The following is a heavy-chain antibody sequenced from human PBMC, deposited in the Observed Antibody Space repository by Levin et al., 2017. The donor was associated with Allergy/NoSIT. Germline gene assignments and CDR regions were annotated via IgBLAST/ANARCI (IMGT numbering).Heavy chain of an antibody. D-gene: IGHD1-1*01. CDR3: VKEVNWDGALPSFDH. J-gene: IGHJ4*02. CDR1: GFPFQTYG. V-gene: IGHV3-30*18. CDR2: ISYDGSHE. Sequence: LSLTCAASGFPFQTYGLHWVRQAPGKGLQWVAVISYDGSHESYGDSVKGRFTISRDNSNNTLFLQMDSLRHEDTGIYYCVKEVNWDGALPSFDHWGQGAHVIVSS.